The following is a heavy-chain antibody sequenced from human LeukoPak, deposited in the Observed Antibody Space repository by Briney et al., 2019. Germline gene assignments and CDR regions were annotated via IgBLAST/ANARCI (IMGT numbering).Heavy chain of an antibody. D-gene: IGHD6-19*01. CDR2: ISAYNGNT. V-gene: IGHV1-18*01. J-gene: IGHJ4*02. CDR3: ASLRYSSGWYPVDY. CDR1: GYTFTSYG. Sequence: GASVKVSCKASGYTFTSYGISWVRQAPGQGLEWMGWISAYNGNTNYAQKIQGRVTMTTDTSTSTAYMELRSLRSDDTAVYYCASLRYSSGWYPVDYWGQGTLVTVSS.